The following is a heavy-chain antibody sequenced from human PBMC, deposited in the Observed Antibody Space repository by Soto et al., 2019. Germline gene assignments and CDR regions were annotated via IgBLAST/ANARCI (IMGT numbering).Heavy chain of an antibody. J-gene: IGHJ5*02. CDR1: GVSVTKGDYY. V-gene: IGHV4-30-4*01. CDR3: ARQRRGGYWFDP. Sequence: SETLSLTCTVSGVSVTKGDYYWSWMRQSPGKGLEWIGNIYYSETTRYNPSLNSRLSISIDTSRNQFSLQLTSVTAADTAIYYCARQRRGGYWFDPWGQGTLVTVSS. CDR2: IYYSETT.